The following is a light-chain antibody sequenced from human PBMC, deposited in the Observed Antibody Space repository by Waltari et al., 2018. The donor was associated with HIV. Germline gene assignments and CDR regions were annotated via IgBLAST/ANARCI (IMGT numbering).Light chain of an antibody. CDR3: AAWNDRLSGYV. V-gene: IGLV1-47*01. J-gene: IGLJ1*01. Sequence: QSVLPQPPSPSGTPGQRVTISCSGSSSNIGRNYVSWYQQPPGTATKLLIYTNNQRPEGVPDRFSGSKSGTSASLASSGLRSEDEADYYCAAWNDRLSGYVFGTGTKVTV. CDR2: TNN. CDR1: SSNIGRNY.